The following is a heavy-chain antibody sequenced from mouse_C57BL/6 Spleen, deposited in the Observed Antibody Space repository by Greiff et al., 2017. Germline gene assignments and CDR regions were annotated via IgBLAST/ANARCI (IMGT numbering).Heavy chain of an antibody. CDR2: ISSGGDYI. D-gene: IGHD3-3*01. Sequence: EVNLVESGEGLVKPGGSLKLSCAASGFTFSSYAMSWVRQTPEKRLEWVAYISSGGDYIYYADTVKGRFTISRDNARNTLYLQMSSLKSEDTAMYYCTRASRGYPYAMDYWGQGTSVTVSS. J-gene: IGHJ4*01. CDR3: TRASRGYPYAMDY. V-gene: IGHV5-9-1*02. CDR1: GFTFSSYA.